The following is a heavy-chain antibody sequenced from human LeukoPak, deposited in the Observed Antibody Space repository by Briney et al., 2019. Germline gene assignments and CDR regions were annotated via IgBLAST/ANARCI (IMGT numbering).Heavy chain of an antibody. J-gene: IGHJ5*01. V-gene: IGHV3-23*01. CDR3: AKLGSSSAYTYGDS. CDR1: GFTFSSYA. Sequence: GGSLRLSCAASGFTFSSYAMSWVRQAPGKGLEWVSVISASGNNTFYANSVRGRFTISRDNSKNTLYLQMDSLRAEDTALYYCAKLGSSSAYTYGDSWGQGTLVTVSS. CDR2: ISASGNNT. D-gene: IGHD5-18*01.